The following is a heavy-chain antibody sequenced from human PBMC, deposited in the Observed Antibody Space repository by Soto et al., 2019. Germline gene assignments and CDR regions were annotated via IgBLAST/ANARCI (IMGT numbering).Heavy chain of an antibody. D-gene: IGHD3-22*01. Sequence: PSETLSLTCAVYGGSFSGYYWSWIRQPPGKGLEWIGEISHSGSTNYNPSLKSRVTISVDTSKNQFSLKLSSVTAADTAVYYCARFPVYYDSSGYSDYWGQGTLVTVSS. J-gene: IGHJ4*02. V-gene: IGHV4-34*01. CDR2: ISHSGST. CDR1: GGSFSGYY. CDR3: ARFPVYYDSSGYSDY.